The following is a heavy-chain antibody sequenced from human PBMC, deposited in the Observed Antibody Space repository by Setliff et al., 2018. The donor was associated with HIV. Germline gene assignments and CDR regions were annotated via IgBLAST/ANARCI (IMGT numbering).Heavy chain of an antibody. J-gene: IGHJ5*02. D-gene: IGHD3-22*01. CDR2: INHSGST. V-gene: IGHV4-34*01. CDR3: ARGTGYYYDSSGSNCFDP. CDR1: GGSFSGYY. Sequence: SETLSLTCAVYGGSFSGYYWSWIRQPPGKGLEWIGEINHSGSTNYNPSLKSRVTISVDTSKNQFSLKLSSVTAADTAVYYCARGTGYYYDSSGSNCFDPWGQGTLVTVSS.